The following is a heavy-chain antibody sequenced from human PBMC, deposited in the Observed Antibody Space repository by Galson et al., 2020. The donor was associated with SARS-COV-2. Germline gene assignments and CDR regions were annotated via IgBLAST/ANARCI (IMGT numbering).Heavy chain of an antibody. Sequence: SETLSLTCTVSGGSISSSSYYWGWIRQPPGKGLEWIGSIYSSGSTYYHPSLKRRVTISVDTSKNQFSLKLSSVTAADTAVYYCARAIIMITFGGVNARWFDPWGQGTLVTVSS. CDR2: IYSSGST. D-gene: IGHD3-16*01. CDR3: ARAIIMITFGGVNARWFDP. V-gene: IGHV4-39*01. CDR1: GGSISSSSYY. J-gene: IGHJ5*02.